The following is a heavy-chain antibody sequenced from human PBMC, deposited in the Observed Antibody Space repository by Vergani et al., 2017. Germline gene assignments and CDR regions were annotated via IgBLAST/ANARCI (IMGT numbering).Heavy chain of an antibody. V-gene: IGHV3-11*06. Sequence: QVQLVESGGGLVKPGGSLRLSCAASGFTFSDYYMSWIRQAPGKGLEWVSYISSSSSYTNYADSVKGRFTISRDNAKNSLYLQMNSLRAEDTAVYYCAKETDVLLWFGALDYWGQGTLVTVSS. CDR3: AKETDVLLWFGALDY. CDR1: GFTFSDYY. J-gene: IGHJ4*02. CDR2: ISSSSSYT. D-gene: IGHD3-10*01.